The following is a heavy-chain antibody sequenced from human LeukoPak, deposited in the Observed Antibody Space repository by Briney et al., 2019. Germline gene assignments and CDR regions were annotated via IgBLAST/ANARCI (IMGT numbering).Heavy chain of an antibody. Sequence: GGSLRLSCAASGFTFSSYGTHWVRQAPGKGLEWVAFIRYDGSNKYYADSVKGRFTISRDNSKNTLYLQMSSLRAEDTAVYYCARTNYYDSSGHIDYWGQGTLVTVSS. CDR2: IRYDGSNK. D-gene: IGHD3-22*01. CDR1: GFTFSSYG. CDR3: ARTNYYDSSGHIDY. V-gene: IGHV3-30*02. J-gene: IGHJ4*02.